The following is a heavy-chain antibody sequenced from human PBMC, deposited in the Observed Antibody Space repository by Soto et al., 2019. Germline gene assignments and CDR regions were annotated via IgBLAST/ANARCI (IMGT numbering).Heavy chain of an antibody. CDR2: ISSGSSTI. V-gene: IGHV3-48*01. CDR3: AVDYYYMDV. CDR1: GISFSTYA. J-gene: IGHJ6*03. Sequence: GGSLRLSCAASGISFSTYAMNWVRQAPGKGLEWVSYISSGSSTIYYAESVKGRLTISRDNAKKSLFLQMNSLRAEDTAVYYCAVDYYYMDVWGKGTTVTVSS.